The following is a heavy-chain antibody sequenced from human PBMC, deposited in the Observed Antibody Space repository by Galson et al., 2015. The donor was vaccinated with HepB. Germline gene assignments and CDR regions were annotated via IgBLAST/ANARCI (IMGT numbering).Heavy chain of an antibody. V-gene: IGHV1-18*04. CDR3: ARNDTLSGADP. CDR2: ISGYGDNT. D-gene: IGHD2/OR15-2a*01. CDR1: GYTFTNYG. J-gene: IGHJ5*02. Sequence: SVKVSCKASGYTFTNYGITWVRQAPGQGLEWMGWISGYGDNTQYAQKFHDRVTMTTETSTDTAYMEPRSLISDDTAVYYCARNDTLSGADPWGQGTLVTVSS.